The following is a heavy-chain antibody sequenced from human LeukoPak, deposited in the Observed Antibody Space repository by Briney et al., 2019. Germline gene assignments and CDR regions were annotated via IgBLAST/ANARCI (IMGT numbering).Heavy chain of an antibody. CDR1: GYTFTSYD. Sequence: ASVKVSCKASGYTFTSYDINWVRQATGQRLEWMGWMNPNSGNTGYAQKFQGRVTMTRNTSISTAYMELSSLRSEDTAVYYCARGPPLFPYYYGSGSPDYYMDVWGKGTTVTVSS. D-gene: IGHD3-10*01. J-gene: IGHJ6*03. CDR2: MNPNSGNT. V-gene: IGHV1-8*01. CDR3: ARGPPLFPYYYGSGSPDYYMDV.